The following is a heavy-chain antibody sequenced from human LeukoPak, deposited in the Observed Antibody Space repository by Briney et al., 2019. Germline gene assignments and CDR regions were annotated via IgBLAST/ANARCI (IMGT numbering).Heavy chain of an antibody. V-gene: IGHV3-48*03. CDR3: ARDSHKFDSSGYYPDAFDI. J-gene: IGHJ3*02. CDR2: ISSSGSSI. D-gene: IGHD3-22*01. Sequence: PGGSLRLSCAASGLTFSSYEMNWVREAPGKGLGWVSYISSSGSSIYYADSVKGRFTISRDNAKKSLYLQMHSLRAEDTAVYYCARDSHKFDSSGYYPDAFDIWGQGTMVTVSS. CDR1: GLTFSSYE.